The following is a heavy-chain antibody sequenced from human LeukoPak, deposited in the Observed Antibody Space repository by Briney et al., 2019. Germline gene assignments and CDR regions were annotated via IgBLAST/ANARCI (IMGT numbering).Heavy chain of an antibody. Sequence: SETLSLTCAVYGGSFSGYYWSWIRQPPGKGLEWIGEIIHSGSTNYNPSLKSRVTISVDTSKNQFSLKLSSVTAADTAVYYCARGGPYCSGGSCYWTDWGQGTLVTVSS. CDR3: ARGGPYCSGGSCYWTD. CDR2: IIHSGST. D-gene: IGHD2-15*01. J-gene: IGHJ4*02. CDR1: GGSFSGYY. V-gene: IGHV4-34*01.